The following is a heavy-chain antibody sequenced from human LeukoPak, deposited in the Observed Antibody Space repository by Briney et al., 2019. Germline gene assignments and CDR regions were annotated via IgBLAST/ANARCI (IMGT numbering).Heavy chain of an antibody. J-gene: IGHJ4*02. CDR1: GFTFSSYG. CDR3: ASSRERGDFRFDY. D-gene: IGHD2-21*02. CDR2: IWYDGSNK. Sequence: GGSLRLSCAASGFTFSSYGMHWVRQAPGKGLEWVAVIWYDGSNKYYADSVKGRFTISRDNSKNTLYLQMNSLRAEDTAVYYCASSRERGDFRFDYWGQGTLVTVSS. V-gene: IGHV3-33*01.